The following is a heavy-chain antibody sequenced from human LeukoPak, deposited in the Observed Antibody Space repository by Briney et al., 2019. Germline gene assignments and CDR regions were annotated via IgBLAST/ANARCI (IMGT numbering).Heavy chain of an antibody. CDR3: ARDRQHSVYEGYFDY. Sequence: PGGSLRLSCAASGFTFSSYGMHWVRQAPGKGLEWVAVISYDGSNKYYADSVKGRFTISRDNSKNTLYLQMNSLRAEDTAVYYCARDRQHSVYEGYFDYWGQGTLVTVSS. CDR1: GFTFSSYG. V-gene: IGHV3-30*19. J-gene: IGHJ4*02. D-gene: IGHD5/OR15-5a*01. CDR2: ISYDGSNK.